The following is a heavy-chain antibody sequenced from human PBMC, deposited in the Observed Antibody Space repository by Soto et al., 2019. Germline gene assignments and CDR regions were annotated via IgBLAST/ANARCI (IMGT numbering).Heavy chain of an antibody. CDR3: AKDPDYDFWSGSSFDY. D-gene: IGHD3-3*01. V-gene: IGHV3-23*01. J-gene: IGHJ4*02. CDR2: ISSGGST. Sequence: PCGPLRVPCAAAGCTFSSYSMNWVRQDPGKGLEWVSYISSGGSTYYADSVKGRFTISRDNSKNTLYLQMNSLRAEDTAVYYCAKDPDYDFWSGSSFDYWGQGTLVTVSS. CDR1: GCTFSSYS.